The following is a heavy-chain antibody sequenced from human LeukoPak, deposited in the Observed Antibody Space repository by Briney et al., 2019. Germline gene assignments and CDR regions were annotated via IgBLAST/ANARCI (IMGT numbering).Heavy chain of an antibody. V-gene: IGHV3-7*01. Sequence: GGSLRLSCAASGFTFSSHWMSWVRQAPGKGLEWVANINQDGSEKYYVDSVKGRFTISRDNAKNSLYLQMNSLRAEDTAVYYCARALDYYGSGSYLTFFFDYWGQGTLVTVSS. CDR3: ARALDYYGSGSYLTFFFDY. J-gene: IGHJ4*02. CDR2: INQDGSEK. D-gene: IGHD3-10*01. CDR1: GFTFSSHW.